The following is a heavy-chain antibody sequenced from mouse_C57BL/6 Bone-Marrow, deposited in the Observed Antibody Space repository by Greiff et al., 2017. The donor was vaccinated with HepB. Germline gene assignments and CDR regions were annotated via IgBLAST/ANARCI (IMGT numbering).Heavy chain of an antibody. V-gene: IGHV1-81*01. D-gene: IGHD2-3*01. CDR3: ARYGYYGAMDY. Sequence: LQESGAELARPGASVTLSCKASGYTFTSYGISWVKQRTGQGLEWIGEIYPRSGNTYYNEKFKGKATLTADKYSSTAYMELRSLTSEASVVYFCARYGYYGAMDYWGQGTSVTVSA. J-gene: IGHJ4*01. CDR2: IYPRSGNT. CDR1: GYTFTSYG.